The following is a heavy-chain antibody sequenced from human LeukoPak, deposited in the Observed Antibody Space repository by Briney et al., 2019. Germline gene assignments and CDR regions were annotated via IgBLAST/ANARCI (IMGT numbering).Heavy chain of an antibody. CDR1: GFTFSSYA. CDR2: ISSNGGST. D-gene: IGHD3-3*01. J-gene: IGHJ4*02. Sequence: GGSLRLSCAASGFTFSSYAMHWVRQAPGKGLEYVSAISSNGGSTYYANSVKGRFTISRDNSKNTLYLQMGSLRAEDMAVYYCARPFYYDFWSGPDYWGQGTLVTVSS. CDR3: ARPFYYDFWSGPDY. V-gene: IGHV3-64*01.